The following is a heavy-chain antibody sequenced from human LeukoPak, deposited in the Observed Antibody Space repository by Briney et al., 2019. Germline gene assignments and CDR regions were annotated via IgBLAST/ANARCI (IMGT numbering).Heavy chain of an antibody. V-gene: IGHV4-59*01. CDR1: GGSISSYY. CDR2: IYYSGST. CDR3: ARVRSGTCSGTSCYGGTYYYYGMDV. J-gene: IGHJ6*02. Sequence: SETLSLTCTVSGGSISSYYWSWIRQPPGKGLEWIGYIYYSGSTNYNPSLKSRVTISVDTSKNQFSLKLSSVTAADTAVYYCARVRSGTCSGTSCYGGTYYYYGMDVWGQGTTVTVSS. D-gene: IGHD2-2*01.